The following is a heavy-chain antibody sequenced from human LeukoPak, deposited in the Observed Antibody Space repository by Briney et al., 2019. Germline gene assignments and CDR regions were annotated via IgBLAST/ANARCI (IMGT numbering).Heavy chain of an antibody. D-gene: IGHD5-18*01. CDR2: INTDGFST. J-gene: IGHJ4*02. V-gene: IGHV3-74*01. CDR1: GFISSSYW. Sequence: GGSLRLSCAASGFISSSYWMHWVRQPPGKGLVYIACINTDGFSTTYADSVKGRFTISRDNAKNTLYLQMDSLRAEDTAVYYCARGPRYSFGSAFDYWGQGTLVTVSS. CDR3: ARGPRYSFGSAFDY.